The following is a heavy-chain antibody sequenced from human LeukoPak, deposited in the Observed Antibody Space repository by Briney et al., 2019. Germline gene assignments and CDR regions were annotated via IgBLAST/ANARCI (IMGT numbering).Heavy chain of an antibody. CDR2: IWYDGSNK. Sequence: PGGTLRLSCAASGFTLSTYAMHWVRQAPGKGLEWVAVIWYDGSNKYYADYVKGRFTISRDNSKNTLYLQMNSLRAEDTAVYYCARDKPPPYYYDSSGIFDYWGQGTLVTVSS. D-gene: IGHD3-22*01. J-gene: IGHJ4*02. V-gene: IGHV3-33*08. CDR3: ARDKPPPYYYDSSGIFDY. CDR1: GFTLSTYA.